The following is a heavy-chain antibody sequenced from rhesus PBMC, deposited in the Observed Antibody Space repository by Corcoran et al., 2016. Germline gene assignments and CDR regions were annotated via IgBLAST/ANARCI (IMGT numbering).Heavy chain of an antibody. CDR1: GGSISGYS. CDR3: ARLRQYYFDY. CDR2: IDGNIAGT. J-gene: IGHJ4*01. Sequence: QLQLQESGPGLVKPSETLSLTCAVSGGSISGYSWSWIRQPPGKGLEWIGNIDGNIAGTNYNPSLESRVTISKDTSKNQCSLKLRSVTAADTAVYYCARLRQYYFDYWGQGVLVTVSS. D-gene: IGHD6-25*01. V-gene: IGHV4-81*01.